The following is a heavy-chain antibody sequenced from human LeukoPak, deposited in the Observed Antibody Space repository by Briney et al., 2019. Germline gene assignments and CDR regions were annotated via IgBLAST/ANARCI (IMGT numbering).Heavy chain of an antibody. J-gene: IGHJ4*02. CDR1: GFTLSSYS. V-gene: IGHV3-21*01. CDR2: ISSSRNYI. CDR3: ARDPYYYDSSGYYGEGFDY. D-gene: IGHD3-22*01. Sequence: KPGGSLRLSCAASGFTLSSYSMNWVRQAPGKGLEWVSYISSSRNYIFYADSVKGRFTISRDNAKNSLYLQMNSLRAEDTAVYYCARDPYYYDSSGYYGEGFDYWGQGTLVTVSS.